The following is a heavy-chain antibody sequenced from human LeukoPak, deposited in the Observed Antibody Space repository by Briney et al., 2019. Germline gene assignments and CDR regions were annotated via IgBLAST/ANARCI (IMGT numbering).Heavy chain of an antibody. CDR3: AKARDTGVWLKSFQH. Sequence: GGSLRLSCAASGFTFSSYAMSWVRQAPGKGMEWVSPISAIASNTYYPYSVKRLFTISRDNSKNTLYLQMNSLRAEDTAVYYCAKARDTGVWLKSFQHWGQGTLVTVSS. D-gene: IGHD3-9*01. CDR1: GFTFSSYA. CDR2: ISAIASNT. V-gene: IGHV3-23*01. J-gene: IGHJ1*01.